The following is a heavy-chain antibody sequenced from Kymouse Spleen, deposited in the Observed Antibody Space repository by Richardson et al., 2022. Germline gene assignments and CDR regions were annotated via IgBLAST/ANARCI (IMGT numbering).Heavy chain of an antibody. J-gene: IGHJ6*02. CDR2: INHSGST. V-gene: IGHV4-34*01. CDR1: GGSFSGYY. CDR3: ARGEAAAGRGDYYYGMDV. Sequence: QVQLQQWGAGLLKPSETLSLTCAVYGGSFSGYYWSWIRQPPGKGLEWIGEINHSGSTNYNPSLKSRVTISVDTSKNQFSLKLSSVTAADTAVYYCARGEAAAGRGDYYYGMDVWGQGTTVTVSS. D-gene: IGHD6-13*01.